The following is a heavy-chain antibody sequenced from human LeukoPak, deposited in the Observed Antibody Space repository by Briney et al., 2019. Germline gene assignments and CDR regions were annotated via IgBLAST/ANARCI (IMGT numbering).Heavy chain of an antibody. CDR2: ISYDGSNK. V-gene: IGHV3-30*18. D-gene: IGHD6-13*01. J-gene: IGHJ4*02. CDR1: GFSFSSYG. CDR3: AKDRIAAGAMGALVY. Sequence: GRFLRLSCAASGFSFSSYGMHWVRQAPGKGLEWVAVISYDGSNKYYADSVKGRFTISRDNSKNTLYLQMNSLRAEDTAVYYCAKDRIAAGAMGALVYWGQGTLVTVSS.